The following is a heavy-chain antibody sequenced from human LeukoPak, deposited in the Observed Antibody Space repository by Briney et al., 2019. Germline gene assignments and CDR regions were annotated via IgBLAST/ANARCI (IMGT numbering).Heavy chain of an antibody. J-gene: IGHJ6*02. CDR1: GFTFSSSW. CDR2: INPDESTT. D-gene: IGHD3-3*01. CDR3: ARDNDFWKYYGMDV. Sequence: GGSLRLSCAASGFTFSSSWMHWVRQAPGKGLVWVSRINPDESTTTYADSVKGRFTISRDNAKNSLYLQMNSLRDEDTAVYYCARDNDFWKYYGMDVWGQGTTVTVSS. V-gene: IGHV3-74*01.